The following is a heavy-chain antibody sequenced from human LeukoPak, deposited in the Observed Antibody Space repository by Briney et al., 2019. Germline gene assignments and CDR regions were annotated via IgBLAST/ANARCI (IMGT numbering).Heavy chain of an antibody. J-gene: IGHJ3*02. CDR2: IKSKTDGGTT. D-gene: IGHD3-9*01. CDR1: GFTFSNAW. CDR3: TTAYYDILTGYLDAFDI. Sequence: PGGSLRLSCAASGFTFSNAWMSWVRQAPGKGLEWVGRIKSKTDGGTTDYAAPVKGGFTISRDDSKNTLHLQMNSLKTEDTAVYYCTTAYYDILTGYLDAFDIWGQGTMVTVSS. V-gene: IGHV3-15*01.